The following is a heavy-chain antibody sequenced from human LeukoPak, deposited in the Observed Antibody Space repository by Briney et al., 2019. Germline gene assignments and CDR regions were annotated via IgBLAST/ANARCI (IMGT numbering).Heavy chain of an antibody. Sequence: WETLLLACTVPGDSLSSYFCSSVPRPAGKGLELIGRIYTRGSTNYNPSLKSRVTMGVDTSKNQFALKLSAVTAPGLAVYYCARDRVAARYDYWGQGTLVTVSS. CDR2: IYTRGST. V-gene: IGHV4-4*07. CDR3: ARDRVAARYDY. J-gene: IGHJ4*02. CDR1: GDSLSSYF. D-gene: IGHD6-6*01.